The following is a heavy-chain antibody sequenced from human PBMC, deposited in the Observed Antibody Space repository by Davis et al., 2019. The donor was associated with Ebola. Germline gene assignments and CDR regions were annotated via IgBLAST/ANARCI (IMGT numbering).Heavy chain of an antibody. CDR3: ARVVAGRFENPSWFDP. Sequence: SCAASGFALSDYYMTWIRQAPGKGLEWISHISSSGSRIYYADSVKGRFTISRDNAKNSLYLQMNSLRAEDTAVYYCARVVAGRFENPSWFDPWGQGILVTVSS. V-gene: IGHV3-11*01. CDR2: ISSSGSRI. D-gene: IGHD2-15*01. CDR1: GFALSDYY. J-gene: IGHJ5*02.